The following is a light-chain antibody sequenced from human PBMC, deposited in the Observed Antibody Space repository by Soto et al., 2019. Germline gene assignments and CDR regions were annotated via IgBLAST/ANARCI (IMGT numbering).Light chain of an antibody. CDR2: GAS. V-gene: IGKV3-15*01. CDR1: QSVGSN. Sequence: EIVMTQSPATLSVSPGERATLSCRASQSVGSNVAWYQQKPGQGPRLLIYGASSRATGIPARVSGSGSGTDFTLTISSLQSDDVGIYYCQQYTSYPWTFGQGTKVEIK. CDR3: QQYTSYPWT. J-gene: IGKJ1*01.